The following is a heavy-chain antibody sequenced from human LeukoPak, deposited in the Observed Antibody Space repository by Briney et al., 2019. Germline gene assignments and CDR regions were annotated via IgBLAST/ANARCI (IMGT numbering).Heavy chain of an antibody. CDR1: GFTFSSYG. V-gene: IGHV3-30*02. CDR2: IRYDGSNK. CDR3: AKRYSSSWYDYYYMDV. J-gene: IGHJ6*03. Sequence: PGGSLRLSCAASGFTFSSYGMHWVRQAPGKGLEWVAFIRYDGSNKYYADSVKGRFTISRDNSKNTLYLQMNSLRAEDTAVYYCAKRYSSSWYDYYYMDVWGKGTTVTISS. D-gene: IGHD6-13*01.